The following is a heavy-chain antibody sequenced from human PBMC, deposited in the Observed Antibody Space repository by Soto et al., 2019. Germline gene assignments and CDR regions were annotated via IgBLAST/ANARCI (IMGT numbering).Heavy chain of an antibody. Sequence: ASVKVSCKASGYTFTGYYMHWVRQAPGQGLEWMGWINPNSGGTNYAQKFQGWVTMTRDTSIGTAYMELSRLRSDDTAVYYCARDRPILGFDPWGQGTLVTVSS. CDR3: ARDRPILGFDP. J-gene: IGHJ5*02. CDR2: INPNSGGT. V-gene: IGHV1-2*04. CDR1: GYTFTGYY. D-gene: IGHD3-3*01.